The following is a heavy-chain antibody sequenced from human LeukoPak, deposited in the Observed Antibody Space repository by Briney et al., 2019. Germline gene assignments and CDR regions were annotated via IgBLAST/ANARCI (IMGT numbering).Heavy chain of an antibody. CDR2: MNPNSGNT. V-gene: IGHV1-8*02. Sequence: ASVKVSCKASGYTFTSYDINWVRQATGQGLEWMGWMNPNSGNTGYAQKFQGRVTMTRNTSISTAYMELSSLRSEDTAVYYCARSLRTYYYGSGSYPPYWFDPWGQGTLVTVSS. J-gene: IGHJ5*02. D-gene: IGHD3-10*01. CDR3: ARSLRTYYYGSGSYPPYWFDP. CDR1: GYTFTSYD.